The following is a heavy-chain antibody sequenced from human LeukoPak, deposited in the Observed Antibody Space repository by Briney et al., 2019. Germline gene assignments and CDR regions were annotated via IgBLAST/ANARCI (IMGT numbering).Heavy chain of an antibody. CDR2: ISTYKGNT. V-gene: IGHV1-18*01. Sequence: ASVKVSCKASGYTFINYGSSWVRQAPGQGLEWMGWISTYKGNTNYAQKLQGRVTMTTDTSTSTAYMELRSLRSDDTAVYYCARDRGVTGVVDFDCWGQGTLVTVSS. D-gene: IGHD3-3*01. J-gene: IGHJ4*02. CDR3: ARDRGVTGVVDFDC. CDR1: GYTFINYG.